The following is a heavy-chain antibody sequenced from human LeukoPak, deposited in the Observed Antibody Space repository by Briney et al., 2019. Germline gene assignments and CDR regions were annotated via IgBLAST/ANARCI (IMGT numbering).Heavy chain of an antibody. CDR2: IYYSGST. Sequence: SETLSLTCAVYGGSFSGYYWSWIRQPPGKGLEWIGSIYYSGSTYYNPSLKSRVTISVDTSKNQFSLKLSSVTAADTAVYYCARLAPMEWELPRSFDYWGQGTLVTVSS. J-gene: IGHJ4*02. CDR3: ARLAPMEWELPRSFDY. CDR1: GGSFSGYY. V-gene: IGHV4-34*01. D-gene: IGHD1-26*01.